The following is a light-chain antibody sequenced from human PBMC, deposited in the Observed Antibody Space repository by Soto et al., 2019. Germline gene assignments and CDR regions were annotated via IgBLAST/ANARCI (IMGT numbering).Light chain of an antibody. J-gene: IGLJ1*01. CDR2: RNN. V-gene: IGLV1-47*01. CDR1: SSNIGGNY. Sequence: QSVLTQPPSASGTPGQRVTISCSGSSSNIGGNYVYWYQQLPGTAPKLLIYRNNQRPSGVPDRFSGSTSGTSASPAIIGLRSEEAADEYCAAWDASPSGNLYVFGGGTKLTVL. CDR3: AAWDASPSGNLYV.